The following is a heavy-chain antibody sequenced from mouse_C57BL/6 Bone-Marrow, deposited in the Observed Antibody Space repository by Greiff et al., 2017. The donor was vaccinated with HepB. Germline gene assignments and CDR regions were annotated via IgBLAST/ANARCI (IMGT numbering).Heavy chain of an antibody. J-gene: IGHJ4*01. CDR3: TTRAYSFYAMDY. Sequence: VHVTQSGAELVRPGASVKLSCTASGFNIKDDYMHWVKQRPEQGLEWIGWIDPENGDTEYASKFQGKATITADTSSNTAYLQLSSLTSEDTAVYYCTTRAYSFYAMDYWGQGTSVTVSS. CDR2: IDPENGDT. V-gene: IGHV14-4*01. CDR1: GFNIKDDY. D-gene: IGHD2-12*01.